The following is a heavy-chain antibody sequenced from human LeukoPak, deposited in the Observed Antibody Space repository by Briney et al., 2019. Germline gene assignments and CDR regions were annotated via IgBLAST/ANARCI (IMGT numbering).Heavy chain of an antibody. V-gene: IGHV3-7*03. CDR2: IKQDGSEK. Sequence: PGGSLRLSCAASGFTFSSYWMSWVRQAPGKGLEWVANIKQDGSEKYYVDSVKGRFTTSRDSAKNSLYPQMNSLRAEDTAVYYCARSLGVDTNRAFDIWGQGTMVTVSS. CDR3: ARSLGVDTNRAFDI. J-gene: IGHJ3*02. CDR1: GFTFSSYW. D-gene: IGHD5-18*01.